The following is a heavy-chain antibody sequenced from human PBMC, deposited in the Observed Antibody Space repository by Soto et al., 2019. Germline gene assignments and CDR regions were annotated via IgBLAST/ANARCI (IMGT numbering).Heavy chain of an antibody. V-gene: IGHV2-5*02. Sequence: QITLKESGPTLVEPTQTLTLTCTFSELPLSTSGVGVGWIRQPPGKALEWLALIYWDDDKRYSPSLNSRLTITRVTSNYQVVLTMTNMEPVDTATYYCVHSHVLRWFGFDSWGQGTLVTVPS. D-gene: IGHD3-10*01. CDR3: VHSHVLRWFGFDS. CDR2: IYWDDDK. J-gene: IGHJ4*02. CDR1: ELPLSTSGVG.